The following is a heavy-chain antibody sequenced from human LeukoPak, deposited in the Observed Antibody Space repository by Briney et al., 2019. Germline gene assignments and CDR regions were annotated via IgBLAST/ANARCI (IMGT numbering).Heavy chain of an antibody. D-gene: IGHD5-18*01. V-gene: IGHV4-4*02. CDR2: IYHSGST. Sequence: SGTLSLTCAVSGGSISSSNWWSWVRQPPGKGLEWIGEIYHSGSTNYNPSLKSRVTISVDTSKNQFSLKLSSVTAADTAVYYCARRQSLDTAMVTRFDYWGQGTLVTVSS. CDR3: ARRQSLDTAMVTRFDY. CDR1: GGSISSSNW. J-gene: IGHJ4*02.